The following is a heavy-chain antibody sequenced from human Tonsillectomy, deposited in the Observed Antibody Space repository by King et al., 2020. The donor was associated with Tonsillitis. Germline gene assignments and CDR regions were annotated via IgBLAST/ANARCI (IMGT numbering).Heavy chain of an antibody. D-gene: IGHD3-22*01. CDR1: GGSINDSPFF. CDR2: IHYSGGT. J-gene: IGHJ3*02. CDR3: ARHSEDYDPRSAFDI. V-gene: IGHV4-39*07. Sequence: QLQESGPGLVKPSETLSLRCSSSGGSINDSPFFWGWIRQPPGQGLEWIGSIHYSGGTYFKSSLRSRLTISVDTSNNQFSLRLTSVNAADTALYFCARHSEDYDPRSAFDIWGQGTMVIVSS.